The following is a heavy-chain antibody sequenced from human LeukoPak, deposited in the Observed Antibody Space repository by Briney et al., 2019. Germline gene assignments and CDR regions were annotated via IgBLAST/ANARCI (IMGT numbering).Heavy chain of an antibody. J-gene: IGHJ4*02. V-gene: IGHV3-21*01. CDR2: ISSSSSYI. CDR3: AREDHSNYNY. D-gene: IGHD4-11*01. Sequence: PGGFLRLSCAASGFTFSSYSMNWVRQAPGKGLEWVSSISSSSSYIYYADSVKGRFTISRDNAKNSLYLQMNSLRAEDTAVYYCAREDHSNYNYWGQGTLVTVSS. CDR1: GFTFSSYS.